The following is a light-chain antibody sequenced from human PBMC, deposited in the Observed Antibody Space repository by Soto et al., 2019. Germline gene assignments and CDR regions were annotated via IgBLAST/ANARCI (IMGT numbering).Light chain of an antibody. CDR2: GAS. Sequence: EIVLTQSPGTLSLSPGERATLSCRASQSVSSSYLAWYQQKPGQAPRLLIYGASSRASGMPGRCSGSGSRTDFTLTISRLEPEDFAVYYCQQYGSSPTFGQGTTGDIK. CDR1: QSVSSSY. V-gene: IGKV3-20*01. J-gene: IGKJ1*01. CDR3: QQYGSSPT.